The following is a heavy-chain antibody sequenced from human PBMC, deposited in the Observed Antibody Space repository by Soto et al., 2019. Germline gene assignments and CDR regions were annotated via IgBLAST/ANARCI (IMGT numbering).Heavy chain of an antibody. V-gene: IGHV4-38-2*02. CDR2: IYHSGST. CDR1: GYSISSGYY. D-gene: IGHD6-13*01. CDR3: ARDRIAAAGLFDY. J-gene: IGHJ4*01. Sequence: PSETLSLTCAVSGYSISSGYYWGWIRQPPGKGLEWIGSIYHSGSTYYNPSLKSRVTISVDTSKNQFSLKLSSVTAADTAVYYCARDRIAAAGLFDYWGHGTLVTVSS.